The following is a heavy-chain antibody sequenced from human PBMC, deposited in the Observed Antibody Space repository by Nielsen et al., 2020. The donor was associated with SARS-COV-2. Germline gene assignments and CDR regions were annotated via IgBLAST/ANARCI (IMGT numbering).Heavy chain of an antibody. J-gene: IGHJ4*02. V-gene: IGHV4-61*01. CDR3: ARGSGYYRGNFDF. CDR2: IYYSGST. Sequence: SETLSLTCTVSDGSVSSGSYYWSWIRQPPGKGLEWLGYIYYSGSTDYNPSLKGPVTISVDTSKNQFSLKLRSVTTADTAVYYCARGSGYYRGNFDFWGQGTLVTVSS. CDR1: DGSVSSGSYY. D-gene: IGHD3-3*01.